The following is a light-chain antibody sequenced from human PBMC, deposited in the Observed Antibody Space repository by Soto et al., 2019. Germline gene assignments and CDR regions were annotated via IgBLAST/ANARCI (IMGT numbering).Light chain of an antibody. CDR3: QQYNSYSPMYT. Sequence: DIQMTQSPSTLSASVGDRVTITCRASQSISSWLAWYQQKPGKAPKLLIYDASSLESGVPSRFSGSGSGTEFTLTISSLQPDDFATYYCQQYNSYSPMYTFGQGPKVDIK. CDR1: QSISSW. V-gene: IGKV1-5*01. CDR2: DAS. J-gene: IGKJ2*01.